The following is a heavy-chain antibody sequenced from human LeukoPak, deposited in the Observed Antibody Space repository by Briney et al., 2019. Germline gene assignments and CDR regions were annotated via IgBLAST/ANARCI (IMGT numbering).Heavy chain of an antibody. CDR1: GFSFSSYN. D-gene: IGHD3-9*01. J-gene: IGHJ4*02. CDR3: ARDGDDILTGYKDY. V-gene: IGHV3-48*01. Sequence: PGGSLRLSCAASGFSFSSYNMNRVRQAPGKGLEWVSYISSSSSTIYYADSVKGRFTISRDNAKNSLYLQMNSLRAEDTAVYYCARDGDDILTGYKDYWGQGTLVTVSS. CDR2: ISSSSSTI.